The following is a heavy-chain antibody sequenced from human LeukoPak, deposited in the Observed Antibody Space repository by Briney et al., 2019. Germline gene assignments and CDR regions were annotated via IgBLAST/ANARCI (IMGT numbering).Heavy chain of an antibody. CDR2: ITGDGTRT. J-gene: IGHJ5*02. V-gene: IGHV3-74*01. Sequence: GGSLRLSCAASGFSFSYHWMHWVRQGSGKGPVWVSRITGDGTRTDYADSVKGRFTISRDNAKSTLHLQMNSLTVEDTAVYYCLRVDDTNGHNWFDPWGQGTLVTVSS. CDR1: GFSFSYHW. D-gene: IGHD2-8*01. CDR3: LRVDDTNGHNWFDP.